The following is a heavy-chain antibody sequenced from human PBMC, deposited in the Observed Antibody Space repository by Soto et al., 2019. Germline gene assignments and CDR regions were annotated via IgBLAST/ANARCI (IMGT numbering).Heavy chain of an antibody. CDR2: IYYSGST. V-gene: IGHV4-39*01. Sequence: PETLSLTCAVSGGSISSSSYYWGWIRQPPGKGLEWIGSIYYSGSTYYNPSLKSRVTISVDTSKNQFSLKLSSVTAADTAVYYCARLDYYDSSGIPNWFDPWGQGTLVTVSS. CDR1: GGSISSSSYY. J-gene: IGHJ5*02. CDR3: ARLDYYDSSGIPNWFDP. D-gene: IGHD3-22*01.